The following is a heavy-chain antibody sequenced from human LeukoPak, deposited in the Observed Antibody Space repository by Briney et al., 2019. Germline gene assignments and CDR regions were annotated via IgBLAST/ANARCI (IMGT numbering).Heavy chain of an antibody. CDR1: GGSFSGYY. J-gene: IGHJ4*02. CDR3: ARGGDKYSSSFGSNY. CDR2: INHSGST. V-gene: IGHV4-34*01. D-gene: IGHD6-6*01. Sequence: SETLSLTCAVYGGSFSGYYWSWIRQPPGKGLEWIGEINHSGSTNYNPSLKSRVTISVDTSKNQFSLKLSSVTAADTAVYYCARGGDKYSSSFGSNYWGQGTLVTVSS.